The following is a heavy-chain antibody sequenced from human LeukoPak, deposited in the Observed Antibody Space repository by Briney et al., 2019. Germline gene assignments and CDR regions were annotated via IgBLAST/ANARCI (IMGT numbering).Heavy chain of an antibody. Sequence: SGXSVSSNSAAWNWIRXSPSRGXXXXGRTYYRSKWYNDYAVSVKSRITIDPDTSKNQFSLQLNSVTPEDTAVYYCARRSGWYNWFDPWGQGTLVTVSS. J-gene: IGHJ5*02. V-gene: IGHV6-1*01. D-gene: IGHD6-19*01. CDR2: TYYRSKWYN. CDR1: GXSVSSNSAA. CDR3: ARRSGWYNWFDP.